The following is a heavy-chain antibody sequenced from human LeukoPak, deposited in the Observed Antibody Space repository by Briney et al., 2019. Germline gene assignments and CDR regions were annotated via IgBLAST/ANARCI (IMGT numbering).Heavy chain of an antibody. CDR1: GYRFTDYW. Sequence: GESLKISCKGSGYRFTDYWIAWVRQMPGKGLEWMGIIYPGDSDSRYSPSFQGQVTFSADKSISTAYLQWSSLKASDTAMYYCARHYGGTQKIPHYYYYYGMDVWGQGTTVTVSS. CDR2: IYPGDSDS. V-gene: IGHV5-51*01. CDR3: ARHYGGTQKIPHYYYYYGMDV. J-gene: IGHJ6*02. D-gene: IGHD4-23*01.